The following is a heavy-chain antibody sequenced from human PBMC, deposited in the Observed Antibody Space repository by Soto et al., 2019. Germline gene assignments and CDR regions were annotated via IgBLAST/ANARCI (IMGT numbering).Heavy chain of an antibody. CDR1: GGSISSYY. Sequence: SETLSLTCTVSGGSISSYYWSWIRQPPGKGLEWIGYIYYSGSTNYNPSLKSRVTISVDTSKNQFYLKLSSVTAADTAVYYCARSRDSGYDYSFYSWGQGTLVTVSS. CDR3: ARSRDSGYDYSFYS. D-gene: IGHD5-12*01. CDR2: IYYSGST. J-gene: IGHJ4*02. V-gene: IGHV4-59*01.